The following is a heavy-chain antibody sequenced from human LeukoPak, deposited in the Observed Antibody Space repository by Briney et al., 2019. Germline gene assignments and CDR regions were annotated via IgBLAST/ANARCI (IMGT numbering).Heavy chain of an antibody. CDR2: IYYSGST. V-gene: IGHV4-59*12. CDR1: GGSISSYY. Sequence: SETLSLTCTVSGGSISSYYWSWIRQPPGKGLEWIGYIYYSGSTNYNPSLKSRVTISVDTSKNQFSLKLSSVTAADTGIYYCARLRSGGQVAGVYFDSWGQGTLVTVSS. D-gene: IGHD6-19*01. CDR3: ARLRSGGQVAGVYFDS. J-gene: IGHJ4*02.